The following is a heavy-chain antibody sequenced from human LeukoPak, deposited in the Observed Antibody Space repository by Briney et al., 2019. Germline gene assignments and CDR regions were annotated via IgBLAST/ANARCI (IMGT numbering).Heavy chain of an antibody. V-gene: IGHV4-59*01. CDR3: AREDLDSSGYRDQDAFDI. D-gene: IGHD3-22*01. CDR1: GGSISSYY. Sequence: SETLSLTCTVSGGSISSYYWSWLRQPPGKGLEWIGYIYYSGSTNYNPSLKSRVTISVDTSKNQFSLKLSSVTAADTAVYYCAREDLDSSGYRDQDAFDIWGQGTMVTVSS. CDR2: IYYSGST. J-gene: IGHJ3*02.